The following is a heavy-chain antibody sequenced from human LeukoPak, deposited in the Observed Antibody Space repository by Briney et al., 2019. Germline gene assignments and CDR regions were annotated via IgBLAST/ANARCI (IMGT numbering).Heavy chain of an antibody. Sequence: KPSETLSLTCTVSGYSISSGYYWGWIRQPPGKGLEWIGSIYHSGSTYYNPSLKSRVTISVDTSKNQFSLKLSSVTAADTAVYYCVCGGDSPNYFDYWGQGTLVTVSS. CDR2: IYHSGST. D-gene: IGHD2-21*02. J-gene: IGHJ4*02. CDR1: GYSISSGYY. V-gene: IGHV4-38-2*02. CDR3: VCGGDSPNYFDY.